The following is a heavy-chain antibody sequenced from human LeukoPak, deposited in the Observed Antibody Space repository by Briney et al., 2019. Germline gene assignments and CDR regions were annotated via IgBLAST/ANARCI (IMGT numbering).Heavy chain of an antibody. CDR2: ISGSGGST. D-gene: IGHD3-10*01. Sequence: PGGSLRLSCAASGFTFSSYAMSWVRQAPGKGLEWVSAISGSGGSTYYADSVKGRFTISTDNSKNTLYLQMNSQRAEDTGVYYCAKDMIYGSGSYYNPIFDYWGQGTLVTVSS. CDR3: AKDMIYGSGSYYNPIFDY. V-gene: IGHV3-23*01. J-gene: IGHJ4*02. CDR1: GFTFSSYA.